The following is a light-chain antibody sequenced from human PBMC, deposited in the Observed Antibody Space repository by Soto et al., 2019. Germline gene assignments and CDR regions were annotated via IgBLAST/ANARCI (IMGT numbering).Light chain of an antibody. J-gene: IGLJ1*01. CDR1: TGAVTSGHY. Sequence: QAVVTQEPSLTLSPGGKVSLTCGSSTGAVTSGHYPYWFQQKPGQAPRTLIYDTSNKHSWTPARFSGSILGGKAALTLSGAQPEDEAEYYCLLSYSGGRGVFGTGTKLTVL. CDR2: DTS. CDR3: LLSYSGGRGV. V-gene: IGLV7-46*01.